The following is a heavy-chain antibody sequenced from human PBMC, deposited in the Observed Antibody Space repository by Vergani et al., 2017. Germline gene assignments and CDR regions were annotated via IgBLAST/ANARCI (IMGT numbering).Heavy chain of an antibody. Sequence: EVQLLESGGGLVQPGGSRRLSCAGAGFTFDTYTMAYVRQAPGKGLEWVATIRSGGCDIFYADSVKGRFTISRDDSKNTLFLQMNSLKDEDTAVYYCTTAWGLYYLHGEYFQYWGRGTLVSVSS. J-gene: IGHJ1*01. CDR3: TTAWGLYYLHGEYFQY. V-gene: IGHV3-23*01. CDR2: IRSGGCDI. CDR1: GFTFDTYT. D-gene: IGHD3-10*01.